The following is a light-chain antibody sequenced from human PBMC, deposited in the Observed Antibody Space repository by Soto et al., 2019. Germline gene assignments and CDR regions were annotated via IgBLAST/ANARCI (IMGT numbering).Light chain of an antibody. Sequence: EIVLTQSPGTLSLSPGERATLSCRASQSVSSSYLAWYQQKPGQAPRLLIHGASTRDSAIPDRFTGSGSGTDFTLTIRRLAPEDFAVYYCQQYGGSPMYTFGQGTKLEI. J-gene: IGKJ2*01. V-gene: IGKV3-20*01. CDR3: QQYGGSPMYT. CDR2: GAS. CDR1: QSVSSSY.